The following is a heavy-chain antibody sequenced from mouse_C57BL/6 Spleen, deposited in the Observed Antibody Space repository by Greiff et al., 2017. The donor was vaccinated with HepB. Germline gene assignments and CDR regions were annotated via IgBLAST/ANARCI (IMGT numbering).Heavy chain of an antibody. CDR2: ISGGGGNT. V-gene: IGHV5-9*01. J-gene: IGHJ2*01. Sequence: EVQGVESGGGLVKPGGSLKLSCAASGFTFSSYTMSWVRQTPEKRLEWVATISGGGGNTYYPDSVKGRFTISRDNAKNTLYLQMSSLRSEDTALYYCAREGDYFDYWCQGTTLTVSS. CDR3: AREGDYFDY. CDR1: GFTFSSYT.